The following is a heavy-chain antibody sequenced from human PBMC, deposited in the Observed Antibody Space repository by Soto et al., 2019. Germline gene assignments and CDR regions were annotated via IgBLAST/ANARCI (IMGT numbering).Heavy chain of an antibody. D-gene: IGHD3-16*01. J-gene: IGHJ4*02. CDR2: IKEDGSEI. V-gene: IGHV3-7*01. Sequence: GGSLRLSCAVSEFNVMSYWMSWVRQAPGKGLEWVASIKEDGSEIYYLQSVRGRFTISRDSAGNALHLAMNYLSAEDTGVYFCARDIGFDYVNWGQGTLVTVCS. CDR1: EFNVMSYW. CDR3: ARDIGFDYVN.